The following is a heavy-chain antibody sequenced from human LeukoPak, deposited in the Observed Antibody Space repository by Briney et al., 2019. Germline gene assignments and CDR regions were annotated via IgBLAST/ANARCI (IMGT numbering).Heavy chain of an antibody. CDR3: ARVWGQTGNADP. J-gene: IGHJ5*02. CDR2: IWFDGSKE. V-gene: IGHV3-33*01. D-gene: IGHD3-16*01. Sequence: GGSLRLSCAASGYTFSTHGIHWVRQAPGKGLEWVAVIWFDGSKEYYADSVKGRFTVSKDNSNNMAYLQMGSLRIEDTALYYCARVWGQTGNADPWGQGTLVTVSS. CDR1: GYTFSTHG.